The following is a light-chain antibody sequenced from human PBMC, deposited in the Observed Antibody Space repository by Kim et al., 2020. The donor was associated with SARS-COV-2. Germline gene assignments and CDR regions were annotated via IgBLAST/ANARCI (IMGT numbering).Light chain of an antibody. CDR1: TSNIGNNF. CDR2: NTN. CDR3: ATWDSSLSAGV. V-gene: IGLV1-51*01. Sequence: GHKVITSCSGRTSNIGNNFVSWYQKLPGTAPKLLIYNTNKRPSGIPDRFSGSKSGTSATLGITGLQTGDEADYYCATWDSSLSAGVFGGGTQLTVL. J-gene: IGLJ2*01.